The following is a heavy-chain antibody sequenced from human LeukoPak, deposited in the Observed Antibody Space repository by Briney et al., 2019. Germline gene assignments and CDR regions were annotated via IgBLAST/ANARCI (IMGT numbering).Heavy chain of an antibody. CDR3: VRDGGPYYFDY. CDR1: GFTFSSYA. Sequence: GGSLRLSCAASGFTFSSYAMSWVRQAPGKGLEWVSAISGSGGSTYYADSVKGRFTISRDNSKNSVYLQMNSLRAEDTAVYYCVRDGGPYYFDYWGQGTLVTVSS. CDR2: ISGSGGST. J-gene: IGHJ4*02. D-gene: IGHD3-16*01. V-gene: IGHV3-23*01.